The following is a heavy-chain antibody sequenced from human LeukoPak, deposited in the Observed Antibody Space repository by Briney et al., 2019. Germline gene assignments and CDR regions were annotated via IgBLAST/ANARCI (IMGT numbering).Heavy chain of an antibody. D-gene: IGHD5-12*01. V-gene: IGHV3-74*03. Sequence: PGGSLRLSCAASGFTFSSYWMHWVRQPPGKGLEWVSRITTDGRDTTYADSVKGPFTISRDNAKNTLYLQMNSLRAEDTAVYYCVRGGSRYSLDYWGQGTLVTVSS. J-gene: IGHJ4*02. CDR3: VRGGSRYSLDY. CDR2: ITTDGRDT. CDR1: GFTFSSYW.